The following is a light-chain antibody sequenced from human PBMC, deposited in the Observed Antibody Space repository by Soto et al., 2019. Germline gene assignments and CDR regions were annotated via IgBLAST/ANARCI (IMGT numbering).Light chain of an antibody. J-gene: IGLJ2*01. CDR2: EGS. CDR1: SSDVGSYNL. Sequence: QSALPQPASGSGSPGQSITISCTGTSSDVGSYNLVSWYQQHPGKAPKLMIYEGSKRPSGVSNRFSGSKSGNTASLTISGLQAEDEADYYCCSYAGSSTFVFGGGTQLTVL. V-gene: IGLV2-23*03. CDR3: CSYAGSSTFV.